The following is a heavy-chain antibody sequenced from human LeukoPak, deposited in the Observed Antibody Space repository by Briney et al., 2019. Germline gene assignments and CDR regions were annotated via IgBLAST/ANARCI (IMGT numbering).Heavy chain of an antibody. CDR1: GYTFTGYY. J-gene: IGHJ4*02. CDR2: INPNSGGT. D-gene: IGHD3-10*01. CDR3: ARGRGVRGVRHPNDY. V-gene: IGHV1-2*06. Sequence: ASVKVSCKASGYTFTGYYMHWVRQAPGQGLEWMGRINPNSGGTNYAQKFQGRVTMTRDTSISTAYMELSRLRSDDTAVYYCARGRGVRGVRHPNDYWGQGTLVTVSS.